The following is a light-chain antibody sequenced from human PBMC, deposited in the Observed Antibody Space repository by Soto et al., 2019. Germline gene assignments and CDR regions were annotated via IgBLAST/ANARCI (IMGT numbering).Light chain of an antibody. CDR3: ETWDSNNWV. CDR2: LEGSGSY. Sequence: QSVLTQSSSASASPGSSVKLTCTLSSGHSSYIIAWHQQQPGKAPRYLMKLEGSGSYNKGSGVPDRFSGSSSGADRYLTISNLQFEDEADYYCETWDSNNWVFGGGTKVTVL. J-gene: IGLJ3*02. V-gene: IGLV4-60*02. CDR1: SGHSSYI.